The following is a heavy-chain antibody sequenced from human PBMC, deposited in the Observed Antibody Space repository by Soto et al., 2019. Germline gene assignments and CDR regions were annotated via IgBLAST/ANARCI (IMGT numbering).Heavy chain of an antibody. D-gene: IGHD2-2*01. V-gene: IGHV1-18*04. Sequence: QVQLVQSGAEVKKPGASVKVSCKASGYTFTSYGISWVRQAPGQGIEWMGWISAYNVNTNYAQKLQGRVTMTTDTATSTAYMGLRSRSSDDTAVYYCARVPLDGRTSDHTNYYCGMDVWGQGTTGTVSS. CDR2: ISAYNVNT. CDR3: ARVPLDGRTSDHTNYYCGMDV. J-gene: IGHJ6*02. CDR1: GYTFTSYG.